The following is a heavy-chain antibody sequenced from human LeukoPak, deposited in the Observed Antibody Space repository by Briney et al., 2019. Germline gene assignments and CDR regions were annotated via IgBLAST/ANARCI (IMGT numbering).Heavy chain of an antibody. CDR3: ARSYSSSWYITQYYYYYMDV. CDR1: GGSISSYY. V-gene: IGHV4-59*01. D-gene: IGHD6-13*01. Sequence: PSETLSLTCTVSGGSISSYYWSWIRQPPGKGLEWIGYIYYSGSTNYNPSLKSRVTISVDTSKNQFSLKLSSVTAADTAVYYCARSYSSSWYITQYYYYYMDVWGKGTTVTVSS. CDR2: IYYSGST. J-gene: IGHJ6*03.